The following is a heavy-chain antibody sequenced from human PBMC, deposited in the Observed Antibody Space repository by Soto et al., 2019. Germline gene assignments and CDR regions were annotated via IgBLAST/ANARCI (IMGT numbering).Heavy chain of an antibody. CDR3: AKDGGGYNYGYVMLDKYYYGMDV. Sequence: QVQLVESGGGVVQPGRSLRLSCAASGFTFSTYAMHWVRQAPGKGLEWVAVISYDGTNKYYADSVRRRFTIFRDNSKNTLFLQMNSLRAEDTAVYYCAKDGGGYNYGYVMLDKYYYGMDVWGQGTTVSVSS. V-gene: IGHV3-30-3*01. J-gene: IGHJ6*02. CDR2: ISYDGTNK. CDR1: GFTFSTYA. D-gene: IGHD5-18*01.